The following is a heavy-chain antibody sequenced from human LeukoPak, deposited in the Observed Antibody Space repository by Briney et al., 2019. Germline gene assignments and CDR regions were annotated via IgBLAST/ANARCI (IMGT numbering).Heavy chain of an antibody. CDR1: GGXFSSYA. V-gene: IGHV1-69*01. D-gene: IGHD3-22*01. Sequence: SVKVSCKASGGXFSSYAISWVRQAPGQGLEWMGGIIPIFGTANYAQKFQGRVTITADESTSTAYMELSSLRSEDTAVYYCARGDDSSGYYYDYWGQGTLVTVSS. J-gene: IGHJ4*02. CDR3: ARGDDSSGYYYDY. CDR2: IIPIFGTA.